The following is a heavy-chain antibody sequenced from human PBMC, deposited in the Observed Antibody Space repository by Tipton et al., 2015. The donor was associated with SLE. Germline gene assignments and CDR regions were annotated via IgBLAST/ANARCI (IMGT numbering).Heavy chain of an antibody. Sequence: TLSLTCTVYGGSFSGYYWTWIRQPPGKGLEWIGEINHSGSTNYNPSLKSRVTISVDTSKNHFSLKLSSVTAADTAVYYCASRGAYRVFAYWRQGSLVPVSS. CDR2: INHSGST. D-gene: IGHD5-24*01. J-gene: IGHJ4*02. CDR3: ASRGAYRVFAY. CDR1: GGSFSGYY. V-gene: IGHV4-34*01.